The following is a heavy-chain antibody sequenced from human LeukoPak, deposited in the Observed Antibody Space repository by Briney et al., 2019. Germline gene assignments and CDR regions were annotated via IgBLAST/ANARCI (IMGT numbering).Heavy chain of an antibody. CDR2: IYYSGST. V-gene: IGHV4-59*08. D-gene: IGHD3-22*01. CDR1: VGSISSYY. Sequence: SETLSLTCTVSVGSISSYYWSWIRQPPGKGLEWIGYIYYSGSTNYNPSLKSRVTISVDTSKNQFYLKLSSVTAADTAVYYCARGVSYYDSSGYYNEYFQHWGQGTLVTVSS. J-gene: IGHJ1*01. CDR3: ARGVSYYDSSGYYNEYFQH.